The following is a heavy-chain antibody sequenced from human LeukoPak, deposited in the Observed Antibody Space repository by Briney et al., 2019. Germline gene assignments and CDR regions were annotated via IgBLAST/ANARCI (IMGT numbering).Heavy chain of an antibody. V-gene: IGHV3-21*01. CDR3: AREEGYCSGGSCYPDY. D-gene: IGHD2-15*01. Sequence: PGGSLRLSCAASGFTFSSYSMNWVRQAPGKGLEWVPSISSSSSYIYYADSVKGRFTISRDNAKNSLYLQMNSLRAEDTAVYYCAREEGYCSGGSCYPDYWGQGTLVTVSS. J-gene: IGHJ4*02. CDR2: ISSSSSYI. CDR1: GFTFSSYS.